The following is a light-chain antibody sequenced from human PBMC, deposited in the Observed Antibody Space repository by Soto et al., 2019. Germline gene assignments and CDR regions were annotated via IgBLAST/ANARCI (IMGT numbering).Light chain of an antibody. CDR3: ATWDDSLNGFYV. CDR2: RNN. J-gene: IGLJ1*01. V-gene: IGLV1-47*01. Sequence: QSVLTQPPSASGTPGQGVTISSSGSTSNIGSNYVYWYQQLPRTAPKLLIYRNNQRPSGVPDRFSGSKSGTSASLAISGLRSDDEADYFCATWDDSLNGFYVFGTGTKVTVL. CDR1: TSNIGSNY.